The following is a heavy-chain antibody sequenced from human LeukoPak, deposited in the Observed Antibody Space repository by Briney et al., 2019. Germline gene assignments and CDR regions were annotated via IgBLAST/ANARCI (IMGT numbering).Heavy chain of an antibody. D-gene: IGHD6-19*01. Sequence: GGSLRLSCAASGFTFSSYFWMHWVRQAPGKGLVWVSRIKNDGSSSTYADSVKGRFTISRDNARNSLYLQMNSLRAEDTAVYYCASTRSTSDWYTRGFEYWGQGTLVTVSS. V-gene: IGHV3-74*01. J-gene: IGHJ4*02. CDR3: ASTRSTSDWYTRGFEY. CDR2: IKNDGSSS. CDR1: GFTFSSYFW.